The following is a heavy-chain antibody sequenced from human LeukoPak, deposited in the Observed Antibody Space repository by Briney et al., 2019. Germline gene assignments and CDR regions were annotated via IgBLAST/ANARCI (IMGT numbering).Heavy chain of an antibody. CDR3: ARGARAGYNLEPFDN. CDR2: IYNSGST. J-gene: IGHJ4*02. V-gene: IGHV4-59*08. CDR1: DGSISSYY. Sequence: SETLSLTCTVSDGSISSYYWSWIRQPPGKGLEWIGYIYNSGSTKYNPSLESRVTISVDTSKNQISLKLSSVTAADTAVYYCARGARAGYNLEPFDNWGQGTLVTVSS. D-gene: IGHD5-24*01.